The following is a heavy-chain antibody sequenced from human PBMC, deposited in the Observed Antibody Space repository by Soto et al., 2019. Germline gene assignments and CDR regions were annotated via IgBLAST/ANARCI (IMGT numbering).Heavy chain of an antibody. CDR3: ARGTYDSSGYTN. Sequence: SETLSLTCTVSGGSISSGGYYWSWIRQHPGKGLEWIGYIYYSGSTYYNPSLKSRVTISVDTSKNQFSLKLSSVTAADTAVYYCARGTYDSSGYTNWGQGTLVTVS. D-gene: IGHD3-22*01. V-gene: IGHV4-31*03. J-gene: IGHJ4*02. CDR2: IYYSGST. CDR1: GGSISSGGYY.